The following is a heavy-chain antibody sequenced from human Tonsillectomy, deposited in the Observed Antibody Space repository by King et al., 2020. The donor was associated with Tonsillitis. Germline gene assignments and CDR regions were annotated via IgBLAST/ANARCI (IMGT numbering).Heavy chain of an antibody. Sequence: GQLVQSGAEEKKPGESLKISCKASGYSFSSYWIGWVRQMPGKGLEWMGIIYPGDSDTRYSPSFQGQVTISADKSISIAYLQWSSLKASDTAMYYCARGKGAVSAYNWFDPWGQGTLVTVSS. CDR1: GYSFSSYW. D-gene: IGHD6-19*01. CDR3: ARGKGAVSAYNWFDP. J-gene: IGHJ5*02. CDR2: IYPGDSDT. V-gene: IGHV5-51*03.